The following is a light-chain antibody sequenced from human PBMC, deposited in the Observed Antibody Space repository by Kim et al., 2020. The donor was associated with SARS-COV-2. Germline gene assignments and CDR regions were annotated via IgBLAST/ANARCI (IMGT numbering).Light chain of an antibody. V-gene: IGLV2-18*02. CDR3: ISYTGSGTFV. J-gene: IGLJ1*01. CDR1: SNDVGSYNR. CDR2: EVT. Sequence: QSALTQPPSVSGSRGQSVTISCTGSSNDVGSYNRVSWYQQSPGTGPKLMIYEVTHRPSGVPDRFSASKSGNTASLTISGLRAEDEADYYCISYTGSGTFVFGSGTKVTVL.